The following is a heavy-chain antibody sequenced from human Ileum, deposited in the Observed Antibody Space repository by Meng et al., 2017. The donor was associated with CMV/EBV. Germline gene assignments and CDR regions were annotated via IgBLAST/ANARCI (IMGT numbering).Heavy chain of an antibody. CDR1: GFTLSNYY. D-gene: IGHD1-26*01. V-gene: IGHV3-7*04. CDR2: IKQDGSEK. J-gene: IGHJ6*02. CDR3: ARVTSGTYYTHYYYGMDV. Sequence: GGSLRLSCEASGFTLSNYYMSWVRQDPGKGLEWVANIKQDGSEKYYVDSVKGRFTISRDNAKNSLYLQMNSLIAEDSAVYYCARVTSGTYYTHYYYGMDVWGQGTTVTVSS.